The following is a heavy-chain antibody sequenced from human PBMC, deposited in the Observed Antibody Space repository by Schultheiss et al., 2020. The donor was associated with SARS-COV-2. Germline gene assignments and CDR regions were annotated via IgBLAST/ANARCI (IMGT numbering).Heavy chain of an antibody. CDR1: GFTFDDYA. J-gene: IGHJ6*02. CDR2: IWYDGSNK. D-gene: IGHD2-15*01. CDR3: ARAPGYCSGGSCYPYGMDV. Sequence: GGSLRLSCAASGFTFDDYAMHWVRQVPGRGLEWVAVIWYDGSNKYYADSVKGRFTISRDNSKNTLYLQMNSLRAEDTAVYYCARAPGYCSGGSCYPYGMDVWGQGTTVTVSS. V-gene: IGHV3-33*08.